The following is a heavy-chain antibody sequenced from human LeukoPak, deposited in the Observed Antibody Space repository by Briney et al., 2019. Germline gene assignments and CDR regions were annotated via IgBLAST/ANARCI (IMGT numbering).Heavy chain of an antibody. Sequence: PGGSLRLSCAASGFTFSSYWMSWVRQAPGRGLEWVANIKQDGSEKHYVDPVKGRFTISRDNAKNSLYLQMNSLRAEDTAVYYCARALRLAFDIWGQGTMVTVSS. V-gene: IGHV3-7*01. CDR2: IKQDGSEK. CDR1: GFTFSSYW. D-gene: IGHD6-6*01. CDR3: ARALRLAFDI. J-gene: IGHJ3*02.